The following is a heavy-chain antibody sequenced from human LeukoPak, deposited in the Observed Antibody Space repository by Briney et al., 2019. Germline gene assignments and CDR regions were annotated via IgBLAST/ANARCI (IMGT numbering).Heavy chain of an antibody. J-gene: IGHJ5*02. D-gene: IGHD2-2*01. CDR1: DGAITGYY. V-gene: IGHV4-38-2*02. CDR2: IYHSGST. Sequence: PSETLSLTCTVSDGAITGYYWGWIRQPPGKGLEWIGSIYHSGSTYYNPSLKSRVTISVDTSKNQFSLKLSSATAADTAVYYCARRADCSSTSCYAPFDPWGQGTLVTLSS. CDR3: ARRADCSSTSCYAPFDP.